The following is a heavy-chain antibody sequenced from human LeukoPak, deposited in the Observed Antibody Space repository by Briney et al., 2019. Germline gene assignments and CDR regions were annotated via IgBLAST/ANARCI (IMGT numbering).Heavy chain of an antibody. CDR1: GDTVSSNSPA. J-gene: IGHJ5*02. CDR3: ARELGAFDT. D-gene: IGHD4-17*01. CDR2: TYYRSKWYY. V-gene: IGHV6-1*01. Sequence: SQTLSLTCAISGDTVSSNSPAWNWIRQSPSRGLEWLGRTYYRSKWYYDYAISVKSRVTFTPDTSKNQLSLQLNSVTPEDTDVYYCARELGAFDTWGQGTLVTVSS.